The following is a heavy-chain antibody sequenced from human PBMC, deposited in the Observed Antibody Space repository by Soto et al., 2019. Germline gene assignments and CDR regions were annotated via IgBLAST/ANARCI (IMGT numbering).Heavy chain of an antibody. CDR1: GFTFSNYA. CDR3: ARYIVGAPDY. J-gene: IGHJ4*02. CDR2: ISGSDGST. Sequence: GGSLRLSCAASGFTFSNYAMSWVRQAPGKGLEWVSSISGSDGSTYYADSVKGRFSISRDNSRNTLYLQMNSLRAEDTAVYYCARYIVGAPDYWGQGTPVTVSS. V-gene: IGHV3-23*01. D-gene: IGHD1-26*01.